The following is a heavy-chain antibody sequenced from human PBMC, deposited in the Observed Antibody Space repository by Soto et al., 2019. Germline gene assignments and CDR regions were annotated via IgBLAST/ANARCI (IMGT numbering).Heavy chain of an antibody. V-gene: IGHV3-66*01. J-gene: IGHJ6*03. CDR3: ARDVYGDKPYYYSDYYVDV. Sequence: EVQLVESGGGLVQPGGSLRLSCAASGFTVSSNYMSWVRQAPGKGLEWVSVIYSGGSTYYADSVKGRFTISRDNSKNTLYLQMNSLRAEDTAVYYCARDVYGDKPYYYSDYYVDVWGKGNTVTVSS. CDR1: GFTVSSNY. CDR2: IYSGGST. D-gene: IGHD4-17*01.